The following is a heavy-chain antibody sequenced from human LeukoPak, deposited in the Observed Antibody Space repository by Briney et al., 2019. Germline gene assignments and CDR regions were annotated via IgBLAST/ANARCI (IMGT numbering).Heavy chain of an antibody. J-gene: IGHJ5*02. Sequence: SETLSLTCAVSGGSISSGGYSWSWIRQPRGKGLEWIGYIYHSGSTYYNPSLKSRVTISIDTSKNQFSLKLSSVTAADTAVYYCAVGGSWFDPWGQGTLVTVSS. CDR2: IYHSGST. D-gene: IGHD3-16*01. CDR1: GGSISSGGYS. V-gene: IGHV4-30-2*02. CDR3: AVGGSWFDP.